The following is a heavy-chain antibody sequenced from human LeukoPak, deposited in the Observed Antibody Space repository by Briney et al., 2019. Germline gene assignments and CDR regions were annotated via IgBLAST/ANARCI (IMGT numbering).Heavy chain of an antibody. Sequence: PGGSLRLSCAAPGFTFSSYWMHWVRQAPGKGLVWVSRINTDGSSTTYADSVKGRFTFSRDNAKNTLILQMNSLRTEDTAVYYCARGECGSAWPNIDYWGQGTLVTVSS. J-gene: IGHJ4*02. CDR3: ARGECGSAWPNIDY. V-gene: IGHV3-74*01. CDR2: INTDGSST. D-gene: IGHD6-19*01. CDR1: GFTFSSYW.